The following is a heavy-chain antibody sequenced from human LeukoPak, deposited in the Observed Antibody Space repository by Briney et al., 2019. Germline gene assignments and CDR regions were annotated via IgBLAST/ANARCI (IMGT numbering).Heavy chain of an antibody. CDR3: ARSPGPAADAFDN. V-gene: IGHV3-30*04. D-gene: IGHD6-13*01. CDR2: ISFDGSEK. CDR1: GFKFYSYA. Sequence: GGSLRLSCAASGFKFYSYAMHWVRQAPGKGLEWVASISFDGSEKYYRDSVKGRFTISIVNSKHTVCLQMNSLRPEDTAVYYCARSPGPAADAFDNWGQGTLVTVSS. J-gene: IGHJ4*02.